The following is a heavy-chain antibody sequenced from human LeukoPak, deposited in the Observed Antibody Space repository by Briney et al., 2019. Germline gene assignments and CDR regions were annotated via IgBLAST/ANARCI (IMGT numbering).Heavy chain of an antibody. V-gene: IGHV3-21*01. CDR3: ARSQAVAGKGGFDY. CDR1: GFTFSSYS. Sequence: GGSLRLSCAASGFTFSSYSMIWVRQAPGKGLEWVSSISSSSSYIYYADSVKGRFTISRDNAKNSLYLQMNSLRAEDTAVYYCARSQAVAGKGGFDYWGQGTLVTVSS. CDR2: ISSSSSYI. D-gene: IGHD6-19*01. J-gene: IGHJ4*02.